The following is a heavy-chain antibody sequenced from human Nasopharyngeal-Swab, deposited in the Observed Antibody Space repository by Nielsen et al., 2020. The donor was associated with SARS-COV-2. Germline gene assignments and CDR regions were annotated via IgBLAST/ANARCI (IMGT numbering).Heavy chain of an antibody. CDR2: IRYDGSNK. J-gene: IGHJ4*02. CDR3: ANGGGIVGAPVDY. Sequence: GESLKISCAASGFTVSGNFMTWVRQAPGKGLEWVAFIRYDGSNKYYADSVKGRFTISRDNSKNTLYLQMNSLRAEDTAVYYCANGGGIVGAPVDYWGQGTLVTVSS. V-gene: IGHV3-30*02. D-gene: IGHD1-26*01. CDR1: GFTVSGNF.